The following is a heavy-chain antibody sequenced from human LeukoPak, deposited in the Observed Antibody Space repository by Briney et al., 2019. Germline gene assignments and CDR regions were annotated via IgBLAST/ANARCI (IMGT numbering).Heavy chain of an antibody. CDR2: ISSGSAAI. CDR1: GFTFTSYS. V-gene: IGHV3-48*02. CDR3: ATEPLDY. Sequence: GGSLRLSCAASGFTFTSYSMNWVRQARGKGLDWVSYISSGSAAIYYADSVKGRFTVSRDNAKNSLYLQMNSLTDEDTAVYYCATEPLDYWGQGTLVTVSS. J-gene: IGHJ4*02.